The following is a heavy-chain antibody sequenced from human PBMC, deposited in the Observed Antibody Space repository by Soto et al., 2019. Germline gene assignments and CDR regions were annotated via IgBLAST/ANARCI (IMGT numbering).Heavy chain of an antibody. V-gene: IGHV5-10-1*01. D-gene: IGHD3-3*01. J-gene: IGHJ6*02. CDR1: GYSFTSYW. CDR2: IDPSDSYT. Sequence: PGESLKISCKGSGYSFTSYWISWVRQMPGKGLEWMGRIDPSDSYTNYSPSFQGHVTISADKSISTAYLQWSSLKASDTAMYYCARVRIRFLEWLPSYGMDVWGQGTTVTVSS. CDR3: ARVRIRFLEWLPSYGMDV.